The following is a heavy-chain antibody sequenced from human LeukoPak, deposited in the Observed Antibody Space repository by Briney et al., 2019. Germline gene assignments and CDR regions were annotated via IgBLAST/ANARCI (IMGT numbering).Heavy chain of an antibody. J-gene: IGHJ6*03. CDR2: IRSKANSYAT. Sequence: GGSLRLSCAASGFTFSGSAMHWVRQASGKGLEWVGRIRSKANSYATAYAASVKGRFTISRDDSKNTAYLQMNSLKTEDTAVYYCAAVTTYAYYYMDVWGKGTTVTISS. D-gene: IGHD4-17*01. CDR3: AAVTTYAYYYMDV. CDR1: GFTFSGSA. V-gene: IGHV3-73*01.